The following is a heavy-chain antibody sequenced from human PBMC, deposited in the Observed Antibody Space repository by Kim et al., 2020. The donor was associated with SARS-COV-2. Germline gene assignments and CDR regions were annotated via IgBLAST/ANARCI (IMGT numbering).Heavy chain of an antibody. V-gene: IGHV3-23*01. CDR3: AKAIDYYDSSGCGTD. CDR2: ISGSGGST. CDR1: GFTFSSYA. Sequence: GGSLRLSCAASGFTFSSYAMSWVRQAPGKGLEWVSAISGSGGSTYYADSVKGRFTISRDNSKNTLYLQMNSLRAEDTAVYYCAKAIDYYDSSGCGTDWGQGTLVTVSS. D-gene: IGHD3-22*01. J-gene: IGHJ4*02.